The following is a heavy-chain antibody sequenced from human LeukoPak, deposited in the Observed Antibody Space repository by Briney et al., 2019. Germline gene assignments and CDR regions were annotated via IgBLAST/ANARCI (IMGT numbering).Heavy chain of an antibody. D-gene: IGHD1-26*01. CDR3: AGRSARYFDS. J-gene: IGHJ4*02. CDR2: VFYSVPT. V-gene: IGHV4-59*01. Sequence: LETLSLTCTVSGDSIDSYYWSWIHQPPGEGLQWIGCVFYSVPTNYDASLKSRVAISVDRSKNQFSLKLTSVSAADTAVYYCAGRSARYFDSWGQGTPVTVSS. CDR1: GDSIDSYY.